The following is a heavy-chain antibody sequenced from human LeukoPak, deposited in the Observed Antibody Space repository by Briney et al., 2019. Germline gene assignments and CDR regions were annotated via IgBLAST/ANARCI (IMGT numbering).Heavy chain of an antibody. CDR2: ISYDGSNK. V-gene: IGHV3-30*04. CDR3: AKGSEWFALDY. CDR1: GFTFNNYA. D-gene: IGHD3-10*01. Sequence: PGGSLRLSCAASGFTFNNYAMHWVRQAPGKGLEWVAVISYDGSNKYYADSVKGRFTISRDNSKNTLYLQMNSLRAEDTAVYYCAKGSEWFALDYWGQGTLVTVSS. J-gene: IGHJ4*02.